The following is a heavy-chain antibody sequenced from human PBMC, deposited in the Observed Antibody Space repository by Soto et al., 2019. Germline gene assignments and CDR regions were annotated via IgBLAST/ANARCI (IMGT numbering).Heavy chain of an antibody. CDR2: ISYDGSNK. Sequence: PGGSLRLSCAASGFTFGSYGMHWVRQAPGKGLEWVAVISYDGSNKYYADSVKGRFTISRDNSKNTLYLQMNSLRAEDTAVYYCATFYDSSGFGASGDAFDIWGQGTMVTVSS. J-gene: IGHJ3*02. CDR3: ATFYDSSGFGASGDAFDI. D-gene: IGHD3-22*01. CDR1: GFTFGSYG. V-gene: IGHV3-30*03.